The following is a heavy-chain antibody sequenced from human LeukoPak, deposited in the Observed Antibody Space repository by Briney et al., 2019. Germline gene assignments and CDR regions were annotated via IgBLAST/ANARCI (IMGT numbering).Heavy chain of an antibody. CDR1: GGTFSNYA. CDR3: ARDRSSSGWIDY. V-gene: IGHV1-2*02. D-gene: IGHD6-19*01. CDR2: INPNSGGT. Sequence: GASVKVSCKASGGTFSNYAISWVRQAPGQGLEWMGWINPNSGGTNYAQKFQGRVTMTRDTSISTAYMELSRLRSDDTAVYYCARDRSSSGWIDYWGQGTLVTVSS. J-gene: IGHJ4*02.